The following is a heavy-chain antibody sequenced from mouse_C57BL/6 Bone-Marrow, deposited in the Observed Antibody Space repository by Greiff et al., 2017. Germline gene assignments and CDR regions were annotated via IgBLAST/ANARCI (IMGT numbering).Heavy chain of an antibody. CDR2: IYPGDGDT. Sequence: QVQLQQSGAELVKPGASVKISCKASGYAFSSDWMNWVKQRPGKRLEWIGQIYPGDGDTNYNGKFKGKATVTADKSSSTAYMQLSSLTSDDSAVYICASGAYWGQGTLVTVSA. V-gene: IGHV1-80*01. J-gene: IGHJ3*01. CDR3: ASGAY. CDR1: GYAFSSDW.